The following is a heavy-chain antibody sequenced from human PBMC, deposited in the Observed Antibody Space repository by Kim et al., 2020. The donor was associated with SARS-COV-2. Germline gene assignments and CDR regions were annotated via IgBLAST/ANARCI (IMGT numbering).Heavy chain of an antibody. CDR3: ARSIAESYYYGIDV. Sequence: ADSVKVRLTISRDNSKNTLYLQMNSLRAEDTAVYYCARSIAESYYYGIDVWGQGTTVTVSS. J-gene: IGHJ6*02. V-gene: IGHV3-30*01. D-gene: IGHD6-6*01.